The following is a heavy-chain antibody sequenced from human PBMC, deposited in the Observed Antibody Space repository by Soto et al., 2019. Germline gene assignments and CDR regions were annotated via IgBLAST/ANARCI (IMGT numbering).Heavy chain of an antibody. V-gene: IGHV3-9*01. CDR2: ISWNSGSI. J-gene: IGHJ4*02. Sequence: PGGSLRLSCAASGFTFDDYAMHWVRQAPGKGLEWVSGISWNSGSIGYADSVKGRFTISRDNAKNSLYLQMNSLRAEDTALYYCAKMVAGSTTFDYWGQGTLVTVSS. D-gene: IGHD6-19*01. CDR3: AKMVAGSTTFDY. CDR1: GFTFDDYA.